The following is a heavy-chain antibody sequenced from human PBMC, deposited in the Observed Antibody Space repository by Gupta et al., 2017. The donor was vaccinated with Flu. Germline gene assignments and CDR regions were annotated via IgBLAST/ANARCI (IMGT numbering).Heavy chain of an antibody. CDR2: ISGNSGSI. D-gene: IGHD4-17*01. J-gene: IGHJ4*02. V-gene: IGHV3-9*01. CDR1: YA. CDR3: ATVTTGY. Sequence: YAMHWVRQAPGKGLEWVSGISGNSGSIGYADSVKGRFTISRDNAKNSLYLQMNSLRAEDTALYYCATVTTGYWGQGTLVTVSS.